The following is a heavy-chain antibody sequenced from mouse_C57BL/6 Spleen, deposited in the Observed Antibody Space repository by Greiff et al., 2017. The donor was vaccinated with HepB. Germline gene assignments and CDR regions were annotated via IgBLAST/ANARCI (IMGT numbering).Heavy chain of an antibody. D-gene: IGHD1-1*01. CDR3: VRGGTVVDAMDY. CDR2: IRSKSSNYAT. CDR1: GFTFNTYA. V-gene: IGHV10-3*01. Sequence: EVKLVESGGGLVQPKGSLKLSCAASGFTFNTYAMHWVRQAPGKGLEWVVRIRSKSSNYATYYADSVKDRFTISRDESQSMLYLQMNNLKTEDTAMYYCVRGGTVVDAMDYWGKGTSVTVSS. J-gene: IGHJ4*01.